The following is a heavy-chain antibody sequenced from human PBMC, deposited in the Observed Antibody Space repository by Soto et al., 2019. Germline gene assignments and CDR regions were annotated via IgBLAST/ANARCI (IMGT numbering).Heavy chain of an antibody. CDR1: GGTVSSGSYY. Sequence: PSVTLSLTCTVAGGTVSSGSYYLGWIRQPPGKGLEWIGTVSYSGSTYYNPSLKSRITISVDTSKNQFSLKLSSVTAADTAVYYCARVWGYAFDYWGQGTLVTVSS. V-gene: IGHV4-39*07. CDR3: ARVWGYAFDY. J-gene: IGHJ4*02. CDR2: VSYSGST. D-gene: IGHD3-16*01.